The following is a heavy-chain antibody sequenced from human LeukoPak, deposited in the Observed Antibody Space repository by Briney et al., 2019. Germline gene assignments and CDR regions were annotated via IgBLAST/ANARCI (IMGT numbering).Heavy chain of an antibody. D-gene: IGHD1-26*01. CDR3: ARGPGPIAGAKNPFDI. CDR2: ISYDGSNK. J-gene: IGHJ3*02. Sequence: GTSLRLSCAASGFTFSAYAMHWVRQAPGKGLEWVAVISYDGSNKHYADSVKGRFTISGDKSKDTLYLQMKSLRPEDTAVYYCARGPGPIAGAKNPFDIWGQGTTVTVSS. CDR1: GFTFSAYA. V-gene: IGHV3-30*01.